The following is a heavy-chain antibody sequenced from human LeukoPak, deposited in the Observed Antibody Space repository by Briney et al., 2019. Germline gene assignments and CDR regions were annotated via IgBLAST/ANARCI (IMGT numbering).Heavy chain of an antibody. V-gene: IGHV3-30*18. CDR2: ISTDGSEK. D-gene: IGHD6-19*01. CDR3: AKDSEHSSGWFSLA. J-gene: IGHJ5*02. Sequence: GGSLRLPCAASGFIFRRYGMHWVRQAPGKGLEWVAVISTDGSEKYYADSVKGRFTVSRDNSKNTLYLQMNSLRAEDTAVYYCAKDSEHSSGWFSLAWSQGTLVTVSS. CDR1: GFIFRRYG.